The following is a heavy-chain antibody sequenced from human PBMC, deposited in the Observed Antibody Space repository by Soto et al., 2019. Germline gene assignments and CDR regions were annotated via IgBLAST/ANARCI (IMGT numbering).Heavy chain of an antibody. J-gene: IGHJ4*02. CDR1: GDSVSGASYY. D-gene: IGHD3-22*01. V-gene: IGHV4-61*01. CDR3: ARYYFDRNYFDY. Sequence: PSETLSLTCTVSGDSVSGASYYWGWIRQPPGRGLEWIGYIYYSGSTTYNPSLKSRVTIPVDTSKKQFSLKVSSVTAADTAVYYCARYYFDRNYFDYWGQGALVTVSS. CDR2: IYYSGST.